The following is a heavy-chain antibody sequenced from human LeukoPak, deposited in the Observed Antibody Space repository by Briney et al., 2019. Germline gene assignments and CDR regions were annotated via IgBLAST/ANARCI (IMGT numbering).Heavy chain of an antibody. D-gene: IGHD3-16*01. J-gene: IGHJ4*02. V-gene: IGHV1-46*01. CDR3: ARDLNGGCKFDY. CDR1: GYTFTSYY. CDR2: INPSGGST. Sequence: ASVKVSCKASGYTFTSYYMHWVRQAPGQGLEWMGIINPSGGSTSYAQKFQGRVTMTRDMSTSTVYMELSSLRSEDTAVYYCARDLNGGCKFDYWGQGTLVTVSS.